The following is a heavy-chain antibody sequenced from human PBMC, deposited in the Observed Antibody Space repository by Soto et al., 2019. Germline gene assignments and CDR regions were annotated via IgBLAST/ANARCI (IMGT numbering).Heavy chain of an antibody. CDR2: VYYSGTT. CDR3: ARTTAVPNTLRSRYFFDY. CDR1: GGSVSYKTSY. J-gene: IGHJ4*02. V-gene: IGHV4-61*01. Sequence: SETLSLTCSVSGGSVSYKTSYWSWIRQPPGKRLEWIGYVYYSGTTNYNPSLKSRVTISVDLSKNRFSLRLSSVTTADTALYYCARTTAVPNTLRSRYFFDYWGQGTLVTVSS. D-gene: IGHD4-17*01.